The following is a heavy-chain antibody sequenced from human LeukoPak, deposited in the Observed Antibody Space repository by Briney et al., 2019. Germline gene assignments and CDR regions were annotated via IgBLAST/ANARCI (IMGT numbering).Heavy chain of an antibody. Sequence: ASVKVSCKASGYTFTSYGISWVRQAPGQGLEWMGWISAYNGNTNYAQKLQGRVTMTTDTSTSTAYMELRSLRSDDTAVYYCAKTGGLRYFDWLYLHFDYWGQGTLVTVSS. J-gene: IGHJ4*02. CDR2: ISAYNGNT. CDR3: AKTGGLRYFDWLYLHFDY. V-gene: IGHV1-18*01. D-gene: IGHD3-9*01. CDR1: GYTFTSYG.